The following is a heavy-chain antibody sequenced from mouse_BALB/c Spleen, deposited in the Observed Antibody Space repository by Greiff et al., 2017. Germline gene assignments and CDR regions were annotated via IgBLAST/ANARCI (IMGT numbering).Heavy chain of an antibody. CDR1: GYTFTSYW. J-gene: IGHJ2*01. V-gene: IGHV1S81*02. D-gene: IGHD2-14*01. CDR2: INPSNGRT. CDR3: ARSRYRYDGRFDY. Sequence: VQLQQPGAELVKPGASVKLSCKASGYTFTSYWMHWVKQRPGQGLEWIGEINPSNGRTNYNEKFKSKATLTVDKSSSTAYMQLSSLTSEDSAVYYCARSRYRYDGRFDYWGQGTTLTVSS.